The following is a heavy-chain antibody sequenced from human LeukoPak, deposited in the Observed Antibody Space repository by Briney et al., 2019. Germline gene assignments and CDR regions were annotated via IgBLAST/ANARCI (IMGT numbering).Heavy chain of an antibody. Sequence: PGGSLRLSCAASGFIFSNYEMNWVRQAPGKGLEWVSYISIRVSTLYHADSVRGRFTVSRDNAKNSLYLQMNSLRAEDTAIYYCARGWELLDSWGQGTLVTVSS. V-gene: IGHV3-48*03. CDR1: GFIFSNYE. CDR3: ARGWELLDS. J-gene: IGHJ4*02. D-gene: IGHD1-26*01. CDR2: ISIRVSTL.